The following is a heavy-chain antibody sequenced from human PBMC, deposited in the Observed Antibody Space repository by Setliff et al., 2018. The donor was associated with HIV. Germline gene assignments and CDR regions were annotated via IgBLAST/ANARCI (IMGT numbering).Heavy chain of an antibody. CDR3: ARHLQGLTGSTPGYYMDV. J-gene: IGHJ6*03. CDR1: GDSISSSSYY. CDR2: ISYSGST. D-gene: IGHD1-7*01. Sequence: PSETLSLTCSVSGDSISSSSYYWGWIRQPPGKGLGWIGRISYSGSTYYNPSLKSRVTSSLGTSKIQFSLNLSAVTAADTAVYYCARHLQGLTGSTPGYYMDVWGKGTTVTVSS. V-gene: IGHV4-39*01.